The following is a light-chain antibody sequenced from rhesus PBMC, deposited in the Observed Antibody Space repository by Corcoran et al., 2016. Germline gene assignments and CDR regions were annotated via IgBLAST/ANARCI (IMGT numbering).Light chain of an antibody. V-gene: IGKV1-28*03. J-gene: IGKJ3*01. CDR1: QGISSD. CDR2: AAS. CDR3: LKHTSYPFT. Sequence: DIQMTQSPSSLSASVGDTVTITCRESQGISSDLNWFQQKPGTAPKPLIYAASRLESGVPSRFSGSGSGTDFTLPLSSLQPENFAVYYCLKHTSYPFTFGPGTKLDIK.